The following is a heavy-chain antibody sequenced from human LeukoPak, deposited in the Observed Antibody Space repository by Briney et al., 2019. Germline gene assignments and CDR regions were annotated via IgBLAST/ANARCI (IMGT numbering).Heavy chain of an antibody. CDR2: IIPIFGTA. CDR3: ARPNYYDSYRSAFDI. V-gene: IGHV1-69*13. J-gene: IGHJ3*02. CDR1: GYTFTSYG. D-gene: IGHD3-22*01. Sequence: GASVKVSCKASGYTFTSYGISWVRQAPGQGLEWMGGIIPIFGTANYAQKFQGRVTITADESTSTAYVELSSLRSEDTAVYYCARPNYYDSYRSAFDIWGQGTMVTVSS.